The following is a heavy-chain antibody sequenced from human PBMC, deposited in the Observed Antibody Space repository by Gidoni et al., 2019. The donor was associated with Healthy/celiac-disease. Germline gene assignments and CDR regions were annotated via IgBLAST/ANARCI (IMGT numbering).Heavy chain of an antibody. CDR1: GFTVSSNY. Sequence: EVQLVESGGGLVQPGGSLRLSCAASGFTVSSNYMSWVRQAPGKGLEWVSVIYSGGSTYYADSVKGRFTISRDNSKNTLYLQMNSLRAEDTAVYYCARAKTGGSGSFDYWGQGTLVTVSS. CDR2: IYSGGST. V-gene: IGHV3-66*01. CDR3: ARAKTGGSGSFDY. J-gene: IGHJ4*02. D-gene: IGHD3-10*01.